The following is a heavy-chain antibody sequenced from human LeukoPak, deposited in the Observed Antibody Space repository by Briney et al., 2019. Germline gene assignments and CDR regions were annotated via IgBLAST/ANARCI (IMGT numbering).Heavy chain of an antibody. CDR2: IYTSGST. V-gene: IGHV4-4*07. CDR1: GGSISSYY. Sequence: PSETLSLTCTVSGGSISSYYWSWIRQPAGKGPEWIGRIYTSGSTNYNPSLKSRVTMSVDTSKNQFSLKLSSVTAADTAVYYCARDYCGGDCSGRFDPWGQGTLVTVSS. CDR3: ARDYCGGDCSGRFDP. D-gene: IGHD2-21*02. J-gene: IGHJ5*02.